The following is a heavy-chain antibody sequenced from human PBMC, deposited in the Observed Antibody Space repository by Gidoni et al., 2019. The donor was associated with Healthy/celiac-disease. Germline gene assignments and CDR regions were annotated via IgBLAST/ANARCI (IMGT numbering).Heavy chain of an antibody. J-gene: IGHJ6*02. Sequence: LEWMGWISAYNGNTNYAQKLQGRVTMTTDTSTSTAYMELRSLRSDDTAVYYCARDQIPPTNPFVADYYYYGMDVWGQGTTVTVTS. CDR3: ARDQIPPTNPFVADYYYYGMDV. CDR2: ISAYNGNT. V-gene: IGHV1-18*01. D-gene: IGHD2-15*01.